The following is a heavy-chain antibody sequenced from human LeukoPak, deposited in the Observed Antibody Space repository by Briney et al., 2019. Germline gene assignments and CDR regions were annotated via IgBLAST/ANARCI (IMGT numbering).Heavy chain of an antibody. CDR1: GYTFSYYH. CDR2: IIPSGGST. D-gene: IGHD3-10*01. J-gene: IGHJ6*03. Sequence: ASVKVSCKASGYTFSYYHMHWVRQAPGQGLEWMGRIIPSGGSTTYAQKFQGRVTITADKSTSTAYMELSSLRSEDTAVYYCARGGGEGGVYYGSGSIMYYYYMDVWGKGTTVTVSS. CDR3: ARGGGEGGVYYGSGSIMYYYYMDV. V-gene: IGHV1-46*01.